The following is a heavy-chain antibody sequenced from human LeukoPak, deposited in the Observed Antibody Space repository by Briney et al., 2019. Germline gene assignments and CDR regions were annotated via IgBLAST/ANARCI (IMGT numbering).Heavy chain of an antibody. D-gene: IGHD1-26*01. J-gene: IGHJ4*02. CDR3: ARDLQGLLNRDDY. Sequence: KAGGSLRLSCVASGFTFSDYTMNWIRQAPGKGLEWVSYISSSGTTTYYTDSVKGRFTLSRDNAKNSLYLQMDNLRAEDTAVYYCARDLQGLLNRDDYWGQGTLVTVSS. CDR2: ISSSGTTT. V-gene: IGHV3-11*01. CDR1: GFTFSDYT.